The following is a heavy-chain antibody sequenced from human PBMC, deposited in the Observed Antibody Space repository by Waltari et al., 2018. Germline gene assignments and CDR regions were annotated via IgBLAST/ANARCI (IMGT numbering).Heavy chain of an antibody. V-gene: IGHV4-4*07. CDR2: IYPSGRT. Sequence: QVQLQESGPGLVKPSETLSLTCTVSGGSISSYYWSWIRQPAGKGLDWICPIYPSGRTNYNPSLKSRVTMSVDTSKNQFSLKLSSVTAADTAVYYCARDSGYSSSWYVQDDAFDIWGQGTMVTVSS. D-gene: IGHD6-13*01. CDR1: GGSISSYY. CDR3: ARDSGYSSSWYVQDDAFDI. J-gene: IGHJ3*02.